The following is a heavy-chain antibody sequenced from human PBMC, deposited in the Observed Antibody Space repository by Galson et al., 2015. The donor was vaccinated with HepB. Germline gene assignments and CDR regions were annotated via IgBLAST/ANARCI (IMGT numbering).Heavy chain of an antibody. V-gene: IGHV3-64D*06. CDR3: VKGVTMVRGAFNNWFDP. Sequence: SLRLSCAASGFTFSNAWMSWVRQAPGKGLEYVSSISSNGGSTYYSDSVKGRFTISRDNSKNTLYLQMSSLRSKDTAVYYCVKGVTMVRGAFNNWFDPWGQGTLVTVSS. CDR2: ISSNGGST. D-gene: IGHD3-10*01. CDR1: GFTFSNAW. J-gene: IGHJ5*02.